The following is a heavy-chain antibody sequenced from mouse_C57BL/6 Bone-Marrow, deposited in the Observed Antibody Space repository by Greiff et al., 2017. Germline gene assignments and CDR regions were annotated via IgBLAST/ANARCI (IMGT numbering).Heavy chain of an antibody. Sequence: VQLQQSGAELVRPGTSVKVSCKASGYAFTNYLIEWVKQRPGQGLEWIGVINPGSGGTNYNEKFKGQATLTADKSTSTAYMQLSSRTSEDSTVYFCARPLMYYGYLDYWGQGTTLTVSS. V-gene: IGHV1-54*01. CDR3: ARPLMYYGYLDY. J-gene: IGHJ2*01. CDR2: INPGSGGT. CDR1: GYAFTNYL. D-gene: IGHD2-2*01.